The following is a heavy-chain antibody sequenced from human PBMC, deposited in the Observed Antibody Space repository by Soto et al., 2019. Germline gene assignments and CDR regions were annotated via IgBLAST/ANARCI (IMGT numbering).Heavy chain of an antibody. D-gene: IGHD3-10*01. V-gene: IGHV1-18*01. Sequence: GASVKVSCKASGYTFTSYGISWVRQAPGQGLEWMGWISAYNGNTNYAQKLQGRVTMTTDTSTSTAYMELRSLRSDDTAVYYCARDSLGGSGSYLDYYYYYGMDVWGQVTTVTVSS. CDR2: ISAYNGNT. CDR3: ARDSLGGSGSYLDYYYYYGMDV. J-gene: IGHJ6*02. CDR1: GYTFTSYG.